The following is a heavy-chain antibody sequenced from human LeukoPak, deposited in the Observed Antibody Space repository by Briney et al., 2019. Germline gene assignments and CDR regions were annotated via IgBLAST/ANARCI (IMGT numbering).Heavy chain of an antibody. CDR1: GYTFTSYG. CDR3: ARGGGYCSSTSCYTGIIRGWFDP. Sequence: VASVKVSCKASGYTFTSYGISWVRQAPGQGLEWMGWISAYNGDTNYAQKLQGRVTMTTDTSTSTAYMELRSLRSDDTAVYYCARGGGYCSSTSCYTGIIRGWFDPWGQGTLVTVSS. V-gene: IGHV1-18*01. CDR2: ISAYNGDT. J-gene: IGHJ5*02. D-gene: IGHD2-2*02.